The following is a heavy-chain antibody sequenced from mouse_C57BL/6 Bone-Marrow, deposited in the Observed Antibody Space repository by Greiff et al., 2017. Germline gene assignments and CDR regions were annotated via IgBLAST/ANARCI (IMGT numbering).Heavy chain of an antibody. CDR1: GFTFTDYY. J-gene: IGHJ3*01. Sequence: EVMLVESGGGLVQPGGSLSLSCAASGFTFTDYYMSWVRQPPGKALEWLGFIRNKANGYTTEYSASVKGRFTISRDNSQSILYLQMNALRAEDSATYYCARPDYYGSSYRFAYWGQGTLVTVSA. V-gene: IGHV7-3*01. D-gene: IGHD1-1*01. CDR2: IRNKANGYTT. CDR3: ARPDYYGSSYRFAY.